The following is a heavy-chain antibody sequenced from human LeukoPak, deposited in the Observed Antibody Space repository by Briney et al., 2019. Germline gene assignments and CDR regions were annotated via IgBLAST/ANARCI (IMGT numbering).Heavy chain of an antibody. CDR1: GYIFSNYF. V-gene: IGHV5-51*01. CDR3: ARPRAAAAGRPYGFDI. CDR2: IYPGDSET. Sequence: GESLKISCETSGYIFSNYFIGWVRQMPGQGPEWMGIIYPGDSETRYTPSFQGHVTISADKSISTAYLHWSSLKASDTARYFCARPRAAAAGRPYGFDIWGQGTMVTVSS. J-gene: IGHJ3*02. D-gene: IGHD6-13*01.